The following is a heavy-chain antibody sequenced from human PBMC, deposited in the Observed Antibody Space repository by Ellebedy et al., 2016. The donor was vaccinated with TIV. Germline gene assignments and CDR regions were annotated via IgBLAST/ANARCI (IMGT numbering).Heavy chain of an antibody. CDR2: ISWNSGSI. Sequence: SLKISCAASGFTFDDYAMHWFRQAPGKGMEWVSGISWNSGSIGYADSVKGRFTISRDNAKNSLYLQMNSLRAEDTDLYYCAKGRAYESSGYGDWGQGTLVTVSS. D-gene: IGHD3-22*01. J-gene: IGHJ4*02. CDR3: AKGRAYESSGYGD. CDR1: GFTFDDYA. V-gene: IGHV3-9*01.